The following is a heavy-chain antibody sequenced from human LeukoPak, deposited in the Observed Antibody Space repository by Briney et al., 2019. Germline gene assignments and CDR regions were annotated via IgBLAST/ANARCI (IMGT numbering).Heavy chain of an antibody. CDR3: SRDRTLYSSYAFDY. V-gene: IGHV3-49*04. J-gene: IGHJ4*02. CDR1: GFTFGDYA. D-gene: IGHD4-11*01. Sequence: GGSLRLSCTASGFTFGDYAMSWVRQAPGRGLEWVSFIRSKTYGETREYAASVKGRFTISRDDSKSIAYLQMNSLKTEDTAVYYCSRDRTLYSSYAFDYWGQGALVTVSS. CDR2: IRSKTYGETR.